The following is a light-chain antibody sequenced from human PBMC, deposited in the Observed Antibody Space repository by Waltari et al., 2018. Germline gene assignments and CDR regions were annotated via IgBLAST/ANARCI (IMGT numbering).Light chain of an antibody. CDR3: QSYDSSNQRV. CDR2: EDN. Sequence: NFMLTQPHSVSESPGTTVTISCTRSSGSIASTYVQGYPQRPGSAPTTVIYEDNQRPSGVPDRFSGSIDSSSNSASLTISGLKTEDEADYYCQSYDSSNQRVFGGGTKLTVL. V-gene: IGLV6-57*03. J-gene: IGLJ2*01. CDR1: SGSIASTY.